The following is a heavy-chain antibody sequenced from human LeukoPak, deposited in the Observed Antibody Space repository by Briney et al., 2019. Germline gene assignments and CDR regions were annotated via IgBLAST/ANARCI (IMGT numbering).Heavy chain of an antibody. J-gene: IGHJ6*03. CDR3: AKIHCSGTSCSYSYYCMDV. V-gene: IGHV4-34*01. CDR2: VSHSGST. D-gene: IGHD2-2*01. Sequence: PSETLSLTCAVYGGSLSGYYWSWVRQPPGKGLEWIGEVSHSGSTNYNPSLKSRVTISIDMSQNQFSLKLNSVTAADTAVYYCAKIHCSGTSCSYSYYCMDVWGKGTTVTVSS. CDR1: GGSLSGYY.